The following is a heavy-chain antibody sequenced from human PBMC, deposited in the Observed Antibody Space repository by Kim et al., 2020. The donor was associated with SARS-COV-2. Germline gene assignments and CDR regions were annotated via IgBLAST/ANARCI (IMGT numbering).Heavy chain of an antibody. CDR1: GFTFSSYA. D-gene: IGHD6-19*01. CDR2: ISGSGGST. Sequence: GGSLRLSCAASGFTFSSYAMSWVRQAPGKGLEWASAISGSGGSTYYADSVKGRFTISRENSKNTQYLQMNSPRAEDTAVYYCAKENIAVASGWGSLFDYWCQGTLVTVSS. J-gene: IGHJ4*02. CDR3: AKENIAVASGWGSLFDY. V-gene: IGHV3-23*01.